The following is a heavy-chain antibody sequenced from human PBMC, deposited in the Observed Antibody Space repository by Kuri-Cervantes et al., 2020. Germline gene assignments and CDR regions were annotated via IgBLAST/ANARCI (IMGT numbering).Heavy chain of an antibody. Sequence: ASVKVSCKASGYTFTSYDINWVRQATGQGLEWMGWMSPNSGNTGYAQKFQGRVTMTRNTSISTAYMELSSLRSEDTAVYYCAREYRDYGPAWFDPWGQGTLVTVSS. D-gene: IGHD4-17*01. J-gene: IGHJ5*02. CDR3: AREYRDYGPAWFDP. CDR2: MSPNSGNT. V-gene: IGHV1-8*01. CDR1: GYTFTSYD.